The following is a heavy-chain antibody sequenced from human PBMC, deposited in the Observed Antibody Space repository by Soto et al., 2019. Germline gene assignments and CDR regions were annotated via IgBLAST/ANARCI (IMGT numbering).Heavy chain of an antibody. Sequence: EVQLLESAGGLVQPGGSLSLSCAASGFTFSSYAMRWVRQAPGKGLEWVSAISGSGANTYYADSVKGRFTISRDNSKNTLCLQLNSLRAEDTAVYYCAKCAGSGWYPDYWGQGTLVTVS. CDR3: AKCAGSGWYPDY. CDR2: ISGSGANT. J-gene: IGHJ4*02. D-gene: IGHD6-19*01. CDR1: GFTFSSYA. V-gene: IGHV3-23*01.